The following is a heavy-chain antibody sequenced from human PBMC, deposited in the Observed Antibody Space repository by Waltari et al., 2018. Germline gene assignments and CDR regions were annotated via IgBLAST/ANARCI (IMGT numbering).Heavy chain of an antibody. D-gene: IGHD2-21*02. CDR1: GFPFSDYD. CDR2: SRNKARSYVT. Sequence: EVQLVESGGALVQPGGSLRLSCAASGFPFSDYDMDWVRQAPGKGLGWVGRSRNKARSYVTEYAASVKGRFNIFRDDSENLLHLQMSSLKIEDTAVYYCARDLDGDSNLDYWGQGTLVAVSS. CDR3: ARDLDGDSNLDY. J-gene: IGHJ4*02. V-gene: IGHV3-72*01.